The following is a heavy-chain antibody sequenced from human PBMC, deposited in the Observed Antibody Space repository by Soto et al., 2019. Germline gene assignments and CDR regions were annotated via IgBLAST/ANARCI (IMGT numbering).Heavy chain of an antibody. CDR3: ARQLAYCGGDCFTEPIEY. D-gene: IGHD2-21*02. Sequence: QAQLVQSGAEVKKPGASVKVSCKTSGYTFINYYIHWVRQAPGQGLEWMGWVNPRSGDTNYAQKVQGSVTMTRDTSISTAYMELSSLRSDDTAVFYCARQLAYCGGDCFTEPIEYWGQGTLVTVSS. V-gene: IGHV1-2*02. CDR1: GYTFINYY. CDR2: VNPRSGDT. J-gene: IGHJ4*02.